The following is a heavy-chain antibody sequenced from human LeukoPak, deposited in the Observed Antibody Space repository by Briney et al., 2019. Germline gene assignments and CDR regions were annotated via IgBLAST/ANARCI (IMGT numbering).Heavy chain of an antibody. CDR1: GFTFSNYA. CDR3: ANFEGSSQAFHI. D-gene: IGHD6-13*01. CDR2: VLYDGSKK. J-gene: IGHJ3*01. V-gene: IGHV3-30*18. Sequence: QPGGSLRLSCAASGFTFSNYAMHWVRQAPGKGLEWVAAVLYDGSKKYYADSVKGRFSIYRDNSNYTLYLQMNSVRAEDTAVYHCANFEGSSQAFHIWGQGTMVTVSS.